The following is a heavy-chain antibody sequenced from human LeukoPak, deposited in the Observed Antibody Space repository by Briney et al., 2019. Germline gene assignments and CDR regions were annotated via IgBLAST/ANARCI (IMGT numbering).Heavy chain of an antibody. CDR2: ISGGGGST. CDR3: AKDSVGYSYGAFDS. D-gene: IGHD5-18*01. V-gene: IGHV3-23*01. J-gene: IGHJ4*02. CDR1: GFTFSTYA. Sequence: GGSLRLSCAASGFTFSTYAMSWVRQAPGKGLEWVSAISGGGGSTYYADSVKGRFTISRDNSKNTLYLQMNSLRAEDTAVYYCAKDSVGYSYGAFDSWGQGTLVTVSS.